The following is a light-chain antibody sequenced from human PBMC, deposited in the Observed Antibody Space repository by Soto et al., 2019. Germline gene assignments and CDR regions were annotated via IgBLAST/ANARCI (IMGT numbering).Light chain of an antibody. CDR1: QSVSSH. J-gene: IGKJ3*01. CDR2: DAS. CDR3: QQRFNWPLT. V-gene: IGKV3-11*01. Sequence: EIVLTQSPATLSLSPGERATLSCRASQSVSSHLAWYQQKPGQAPRLLIYDASNRAAGIPARFSGSGSGTDFTLTISSLEPEDFAVYYCQQRFNWPLTFGPRTKAAI.